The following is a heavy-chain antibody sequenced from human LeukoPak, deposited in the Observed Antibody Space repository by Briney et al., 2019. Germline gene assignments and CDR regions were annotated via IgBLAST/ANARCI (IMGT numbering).Heavy chain of an antibody. V-gene: IGHV3-7*01. CDR1: GFTFRTYW. CDR3: ARDKLQGATLFDY. D-gene: IGHD1-26*01. CDR2: IKQDGSEN. Sequence: PGGSLRLSCAASGFTFRTYWMSWVRQAPGKGLEWVANIKQDGSENYYVDSVKGRFTISRDNAKNSLFLQMNSLRAEDTAVYYCARDKLQGATLFDYWGQGTLVTLSS. J-gene: IGHJ4*02.